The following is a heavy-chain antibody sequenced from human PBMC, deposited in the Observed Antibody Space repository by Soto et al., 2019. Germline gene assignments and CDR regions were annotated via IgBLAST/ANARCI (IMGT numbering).Heavy chain of an antibody. CDR1: GGSISSGDYY. D-gene: IGHD3-3*01. J-gene: IGHJ5*02. Sequence: QVQLQESGPGLVKPSQTLSLTCTVSGGSISSGDYYWSWIRQHPGKGLEWIGYIYYSGSTYYNPSLKSRVTISVDTSKTQFSLKLSAVNAADTAVYYCARLWSGSRQGFDPWGQGTLVTVSS. V-gene: IGHV4-31*03. CDR2: IYYSGST. CDR3: ARLWSGSRQGFDP.